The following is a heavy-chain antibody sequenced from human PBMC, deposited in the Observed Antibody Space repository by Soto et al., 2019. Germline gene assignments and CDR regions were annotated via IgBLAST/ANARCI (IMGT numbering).Heavy chain of an antibody. D-gene: IGHD6-13*01. CDR3: AKVSSSWYAGFFDL. CDR1: GFTFSSHA. V-gene: IGHV3-23*01. J-gene: IGHJ4*02. CDR2: LSDSGDSI. Sequence: EVQLLESGGGLVQPGRSLRLSFTASGFTFSSHAMTWVRQAPGKGLEWVSGLSDSGDSIYYADSVKGRFTIYRDNSXTTLYLQMNTLRVEDTAVYYCAKVSSSWYAGFFDLWGQGTLVTVSS.